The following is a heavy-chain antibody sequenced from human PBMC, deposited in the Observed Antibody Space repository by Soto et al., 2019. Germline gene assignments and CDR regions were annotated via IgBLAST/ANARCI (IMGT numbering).Heavy chain of an antibody. V-gene: IGHV3-66*01. CDR1: GFTVSSNY. D-gene: IGHD1-20*01. CDR2: IYSGGNT. J-gene: IGHJ6*03. Sequence: PGWSLRLSCAASGFTVSSNYMSWVRQAPGKGLEWVSVIYSGGNTYYADSVKGRFTMSRDNSKNTLYLQMNSLRAEDTAVYYCARDLHNWNYYYYIDVWGKGTTVTVS. CDR3: ARDLHNWNYYYYIDV.